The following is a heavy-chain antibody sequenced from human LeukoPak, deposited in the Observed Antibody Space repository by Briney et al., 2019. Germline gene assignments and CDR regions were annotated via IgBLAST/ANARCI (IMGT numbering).Heavy chain of an antibody. Sequence: PGGSLRLSCAASGFTFSSYGMGWVRQAPGKGLEWVSSISSSSSYIFYADSVKGRFTISRDNAKNSLYLQMNSLRAEDTAVYHCASSDYGGFDYWGQGTLVTVSS. CDR2: ISSSSSYI. D-gene: IGHD4-17*01. CDR1: GFTFSSYG. V-gene: IGHV3-21*01. CDR3: ASSDYGGFDY. J-gene: IGHJ4*02.